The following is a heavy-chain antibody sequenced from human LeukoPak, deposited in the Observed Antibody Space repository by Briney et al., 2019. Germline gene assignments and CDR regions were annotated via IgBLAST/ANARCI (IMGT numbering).Heavy chain of an antibody. CDR1: GGSISSYY. Sequence: SETLSLTCTVSGGSISSYYWSWIRQPAGKGLEWIGRIYTSGSTNYNPSLKSRVTMSVDTSKNQFSLKLISVTAADTAVYYCAREGIAAAGGRFDPWGQGTLVTVSS. CDR2: IYTSGST. CDR3: AREGIAAAGGRFDP. J-gene: IGHJ5*02. V-gene: IGHV4-4*07. D-gene: IGHD6-13*01.